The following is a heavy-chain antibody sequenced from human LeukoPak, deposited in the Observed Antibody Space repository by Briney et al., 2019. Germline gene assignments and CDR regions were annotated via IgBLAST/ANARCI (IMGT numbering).Heavy chain of an antibody. Sequence: GESLRLSCAASGFTFSRCSMNWVGQPPAKGLEWVSYISPSSNTIYYTDSVKGRFTISRDNTKNSLSLQMNSLRDEDTAVYFCASSGLHYGMDVWGQGTTVTVSS. CDR2: ISPSSNTI. D-gene: IGHD6-19*01. CDR3: ASSGLHYGMDV. J-gene: IGHJ6*02. CDR1: GFTFSRCS. V-gene: IGHV3-48*02.